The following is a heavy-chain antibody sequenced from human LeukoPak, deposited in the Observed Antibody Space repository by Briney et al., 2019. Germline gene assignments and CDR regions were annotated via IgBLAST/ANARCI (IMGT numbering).Heavy chain of an antibody. V-gene: IGHV1-8*03. Sequence: ASVKVSCKASGYTFTSYDINWVRQATGQGLEWMGWMNPNSGNTGYAQKFQGRVTITRNTSISTAYMELSSLRSEDTAVYYCASGDYYDSSGYYYSGWYWGQGTLVTVSS. J-gene: IGHJ4*02. CDR1: GYTFTSYD. D-gene: IGHD3-22*01. CDR2: MNPNSGNT. CDR3: ASGDYYDSSGYYYSGWY.